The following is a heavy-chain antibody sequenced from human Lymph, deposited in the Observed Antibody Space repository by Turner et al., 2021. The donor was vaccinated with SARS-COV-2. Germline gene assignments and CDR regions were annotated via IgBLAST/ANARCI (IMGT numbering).Heavy chain of an antibody. J-gene: IGHJ4*02. Sequence: EVPLVESGGGLVQPGGSLSLSCAASGFTFSLYWMSWFRQAPGKGLEWVANRKQDGSEKYYVDSVKGRFTISGDNAKNSLNLQMNCVRAVDTALYYCARVEMATISFDYWGQGTLVPVSS. CDR3: ARVEMATISFDY. CDR2: RKQDGSEK. CDR1: GFTFSLYW. V-gene: IGHV3-7*01.